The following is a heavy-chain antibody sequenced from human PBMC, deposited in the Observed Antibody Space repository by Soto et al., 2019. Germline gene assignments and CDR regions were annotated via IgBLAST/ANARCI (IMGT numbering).Heavy chain of an antibody. V-gene: IGHV3-9*01. D-gene: IGHD3-22*01. CDR2: IRWNCGRI. Sequence: SLRVWCAAAGGKCADYAVHWVRQGPGKCPQWVSGIRWNCGRIGYADGVQGGFIIFRDNGKTSLFLQMNSLKADDTAVYYCANAPTYYDSGSVDPPPASRGHRSL. CDR1: GGKCADYA. CDR3: ANAPTYYDSGSVDPPPAS. J-gene: IGHJ1*01.